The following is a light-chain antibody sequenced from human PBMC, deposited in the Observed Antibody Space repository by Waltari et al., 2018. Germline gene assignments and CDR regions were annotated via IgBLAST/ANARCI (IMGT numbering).Light chain of an antibody. V-gene: IGKV1-8*01. CDR1: QGISSY. CDR2: AAS. CDR3: QQYYSYPPT. Sequence: AIRMTQSPSSPSAPTGDRVTITCRASQGISSYLAWYQQKPGKAPKLLIYAASTLQSGVPSRFSGSGSGTDFTLTISCLQSEDFATYYCQQYYSYPPTFGQGTKVEIK. J-gene: IGKJ1*01.